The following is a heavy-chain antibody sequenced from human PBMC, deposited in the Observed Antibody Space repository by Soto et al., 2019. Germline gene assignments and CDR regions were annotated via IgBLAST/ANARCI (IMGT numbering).Heavy chain of an antibody. V-gene: IGHV3-30-3*01. D-gene: IGHD2-2*01. CDR1: GFTFSISA. CDR3: ARKSRTGYCASTRCLLDDVFAL. CDR2: ISYDGSNK. J-gene: IGHJ3*01. Sequence: QVQLVESGGGVVQPGRSLRLSCAASGFTFSISAMHWVRQAPGKGLEWVAVISYDGSNKYYADSVKGRFTISRDNSKNTLSLQLDTLRVEETAVYYCARKSRTGYCASTRCLLDDVFALWGQGTMVTFSS.